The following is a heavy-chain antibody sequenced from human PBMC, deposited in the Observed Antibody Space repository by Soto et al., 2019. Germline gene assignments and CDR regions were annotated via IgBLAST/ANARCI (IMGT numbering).Heavy chain of an antibody. CDR3: ARVYGDYVRYQYFDY. CDR2: IHYSGNT. V-gene: IGHV4-30-4*01. CDR1: GGSISTADYF. Sequence: QVQLQESGPGLVKPSQTLSLTCTVSGGSISTADYFWTWIRQPPGKGLEWIGYIHYSGNTYYNPSLKSRVTIFVDTSRNQFSLRLSSVTAADTAVYYCARVYGDYVRYQYFDYWGQGTLVTVSS. D-gene: IGHD4-17*01. J-gene: IGHJ4*02.